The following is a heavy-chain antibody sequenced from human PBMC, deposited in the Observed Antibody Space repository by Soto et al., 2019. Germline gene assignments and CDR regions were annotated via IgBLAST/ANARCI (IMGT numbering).Heavy chain of an antibody. CDR2: VHYSGST. Sequence: SETLSLTCAVSGYSISSGYYWGWIRQPPGKGLEWIGSVHYSGSTYYNPSLKSQVTISIDTSKNQVSLKLTSVTAADTAVYYCARVDNIVAVKWFDPWGQGTLVTVSS. V-gene: IGHV4-38-2*01. D-gene: IGHD6-13*01. CDR1: GYSISSGYY. J-gene: IGHJ5*02. CDR3: ARVDNIVAVKWFDP.